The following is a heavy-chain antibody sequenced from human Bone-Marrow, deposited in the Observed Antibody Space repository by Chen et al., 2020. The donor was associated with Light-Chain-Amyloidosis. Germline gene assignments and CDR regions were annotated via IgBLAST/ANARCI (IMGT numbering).Heavy chain of an antibody. CDR2: ISGRGGSR. Sequence: EVQLVESGGGLLQRGGSLRLSCAASGFAFSSYAMSWVRPAPGKGLGWVSTISGRGGSRYYGDSVKGRLTISRDNSKNALFRQMNSRRAEDTAVYYCAKDISYDDILPGYPADAFDIWGQGTMVTVSS. D-gene: IGHD3-9*01. CDR3: AKDISYDDILPGYPADAFDI. CDR1: GFAFSSYA. V-gene: IGHV3-23*04. J-gene: IGHJ3*02.